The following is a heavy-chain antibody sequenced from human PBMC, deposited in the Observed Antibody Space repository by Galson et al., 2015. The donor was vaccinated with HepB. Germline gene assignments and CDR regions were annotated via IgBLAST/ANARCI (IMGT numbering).Heavy chain of an antibody. V-gene: IGHV4-34*01. D-gene: IGHD2-8*02. J-gene: IGHJ6*04. Sequence: ETLSLTCAVYGGSFSAYYWSWIRKSPGKGLEWIGETDHRGRTTYNPSLKSRVTISVDTSKNQFSLKLTSVTAADTAVYFCARPIYGSVTTCSGPLHVWGTGTTVTVSS. CDR3: ARPIYGSVTTCSGPLHV. CDR1: GGSFSAYY. CDR2: TDHRGRT.